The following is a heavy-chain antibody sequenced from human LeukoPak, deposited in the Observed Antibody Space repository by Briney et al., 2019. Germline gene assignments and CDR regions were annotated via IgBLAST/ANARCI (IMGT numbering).Heavy chain of an antibody. CDR3: ASLAAAFLSRGYYFDY. CDR2: ISSSSSTI. Sequence: GGSLRLSCAASGFTFSSYSMNWVRQAPGKGLEWVSYISSSSSTIYYADSVKGRFTISRDNAKNSLYLQMNSLRAEDTAVYYCASLAAAFLSRGYYFDYWGQGTLVTVSS. J-gene: IGHJ4*02. CDR1: GFTFSSYS. D-gene: IGHD6-13*01. V-gene: IGHV3-48*01.